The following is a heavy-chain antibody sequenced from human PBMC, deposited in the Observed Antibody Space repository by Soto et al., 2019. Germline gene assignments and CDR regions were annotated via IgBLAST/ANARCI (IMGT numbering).Heavy chain of an antibody. CDR3: ARDRGPSSGYYPYWFDP. V-gene: IGHV1-2*04. CDR1: GGTFSSYT. D-gene: IGHD3-22*01. J-gene: IGHJ5*02. CDR2: INPNSGGT. Sequence: GASVKVSCKASGGTFSSYTISWVRQAPGQGLEWMGWINPNSGGTNYAQKFQGWVTMTRDTSISTAYMELSRLRSDDTAVYYCARDRGPSSGYYPYWFDPWGQGTLVTVSS.